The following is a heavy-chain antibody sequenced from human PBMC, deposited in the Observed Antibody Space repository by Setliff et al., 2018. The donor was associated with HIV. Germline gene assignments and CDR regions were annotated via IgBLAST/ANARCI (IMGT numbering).Heavy chain of an antibody. V-gene: IGHV4-59*01. CDR2: IYYSGTT. CDR3: ARGFLSIFGVVSYFDY. CDR1: GGSISNYY. J-gene: IGHJ4*02. Sequence: PSETLSLTCTVSGGSISNYYWSWIRQHPGKGLEWIGYIYYSGTTYYNPSLQSRLTISVDTSKNQFSLKLSSVTAADTAVYYCARGFLSIFGVVSYFDYWGQGTLVTVS. D-gene: IGHD3-3*01.